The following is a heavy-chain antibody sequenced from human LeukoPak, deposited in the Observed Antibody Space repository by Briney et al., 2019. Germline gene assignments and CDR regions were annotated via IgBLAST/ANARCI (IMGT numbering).Heavy chain of an antibody. Sequence: KASETLSLTCNVSDGSITSYYWGWARQPPGKGLEYIGTVHYSGTTYFNPSLRSRLTMSVDTSKNQVSLKLNSVTAADTALYYCARAVDNSIDLWGQGFLVTVSS. D-gene: IGHD2/OR15-2a*01. J-gene: IGHJ5*02. CDR3: ARAVDNSIDL. CDR2: VHYSGTT. V-gene: IGHV4-59*04. CDR1: DGSITSYY.